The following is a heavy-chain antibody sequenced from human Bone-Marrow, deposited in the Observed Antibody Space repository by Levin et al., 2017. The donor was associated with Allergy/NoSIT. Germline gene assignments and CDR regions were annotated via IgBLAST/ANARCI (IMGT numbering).Heavy chain of an antibody. J-gene: IGHJ4*02. CDR3: ARSFGGFDS. Sequence: GGSLRLSCAAFGFTFSGSWMYWVRQVPGKGLEWISLIENDGTKSRYADSVKGRFTISRDNAKNTLYLQMSAMRGEDTAIYYCARSFGGFDSWGQGTLVTVSS. V-gene: IGHV3-74*01. D-gene: IGHD3-10*01. CDR1: GFTFSGSW. CDR2: IENDGTKS.